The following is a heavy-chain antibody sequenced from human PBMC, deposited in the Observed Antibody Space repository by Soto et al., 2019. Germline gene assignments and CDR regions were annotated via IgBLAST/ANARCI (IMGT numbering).Heavy chain of an antibody. CDR3: AKGRSSSSPSIFDS. CDR1: GFTFNTYA. D-gene: IGHD6-13*01. V-gene: IGHV3-23*01. CDR2: ISSSGGST. Sequence: GGSLRLSCAASGFTFNTYAMSWVRQAPGKGLEWVSGISSSGGSTYYADSVKGRFTISRDNSKNTLYLQMNSLRAEDTAMYYCAKGRSSSSPSIFDSWGQGTLVTVSS. J-gene: IGHJ4*02.